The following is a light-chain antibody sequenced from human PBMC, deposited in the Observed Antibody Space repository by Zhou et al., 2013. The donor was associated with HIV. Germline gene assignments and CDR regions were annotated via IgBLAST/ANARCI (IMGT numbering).Light chain of an antibody. V-gene: IGKV2D-29*01. CDR1: QSLLHSDGKTY. J-gene: IGKJ4*01. CDR3: MQSLQSPVT. CDR2: EVS. Sequence: EIVMTQTPLSLSVIPGQPASISCKSSQSLLHSDGKTYLYWYLQKSGQPPQLLIYEVSKRFSGVPDRFSGSGSGTDFTLKISRVEAEDVGVYYCMQSLQSPVTFGGGTKVEIK.